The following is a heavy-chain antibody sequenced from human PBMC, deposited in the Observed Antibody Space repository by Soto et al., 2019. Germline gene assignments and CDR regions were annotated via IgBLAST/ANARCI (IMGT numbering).Heavy chain of an antibody. J-gene: IGHJ4*02. D-gene: IGHD4-17*01. CDR2: IYPGDSDT. CDR1: GYSFMNFW. V-gene: IGHV5-51*01. CDR3: PRHPSPPSDFTYGDF. Sequence: VESLTISCKTSGYSFMNFWIGCVLQMPGKGLEWMAMIYPGDSDTRYGPSFQGQVTISADTSINTAYLQWSSLKASDTAMYFCPRHPSPPSDFTYGDFWGRGTMVTVSS.